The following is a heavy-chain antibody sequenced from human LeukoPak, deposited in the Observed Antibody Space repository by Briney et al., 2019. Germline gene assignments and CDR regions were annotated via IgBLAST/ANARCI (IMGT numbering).Heavy chain of an antibody. D-gene: IGHD6-13*01. V-gene: IGHV3-7*01. CDR3: AKVAAAGTGFDY. J-gene: IGHJ4*02. Sequence: GGTLRLSCTASGFTFSSYAMSWVRQAPGKGLEWVANIKQDGSEKYYVDSVKGRFTISRDNAKNSLYLQMNSLRAEDTAVYYCAKVAAAGTGFDYWGQGTLVTVSS. CDR1: GFTFSSYA. CDR2: IKQDGSEK.